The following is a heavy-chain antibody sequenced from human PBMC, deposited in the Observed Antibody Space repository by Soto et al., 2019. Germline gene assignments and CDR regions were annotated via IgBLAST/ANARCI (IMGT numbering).Heavy chain of an antibody. CDR3: ARRRSDFWSGYWDPFDY. D-gene: IGHD3-3*01. Sequence: PSETLSLTCAVYGGSFSCYYWIWIRQPPGKGLEWIGEINHSGSTNYNPSLKSRVTISVDTSKNQFSLKLSSVTAADTAVYYCARRRSDFWSGYWDPFDYWGQGTLVTVSS. J-gene: IGHJ4*02. V-gene: IGHV4-34*01. CDR2: INHSGST. CDR1: GGSFSCYY.